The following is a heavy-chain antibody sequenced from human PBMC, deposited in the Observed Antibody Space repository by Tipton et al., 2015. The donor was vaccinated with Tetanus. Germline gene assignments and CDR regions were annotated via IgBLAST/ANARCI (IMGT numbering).Heavy chain of an antibody. J-gene: IGHJ4*02. CDR2: IYFSGST. D-gene: IGHD1-26*01. Sequence: LRLSCTVSGGSISSGGYYWSWIRQHPGKGLEWIGDIYFSGSTYYNPSLKSRVTISIDTSKSQFSLRLNSVTAADTAVYYCARDQARGARGWNYFGYWGQGTLVTVSS. CDR1: GGSISSGGYY. CDR3: ARDQARGARGWNYFGY. V-gene: IGHV4-31*03.